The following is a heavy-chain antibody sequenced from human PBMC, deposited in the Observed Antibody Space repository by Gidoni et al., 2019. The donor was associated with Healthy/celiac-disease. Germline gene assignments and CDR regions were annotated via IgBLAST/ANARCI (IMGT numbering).Heavy chain of an antibody. CDR3: AKGAPKWELLADY. CDR1: GFTFSSYA. CDR2: ISGSGGST. J-gene: IGHJ4*02. D-gene: IGHD1-26*01. V-gene: IGHV3-23*01. Sequence: EVQMLESVGGLVQPGGYLRLSCAASGFTFSSYAMSWVRQAPGKGLEWVSAISGSGGSTYYADSVKGRFTISRDKSKNTLYLQMNSLRAEDTAVYYCAKGAPKWELLADYWGQGTLVTVSS.